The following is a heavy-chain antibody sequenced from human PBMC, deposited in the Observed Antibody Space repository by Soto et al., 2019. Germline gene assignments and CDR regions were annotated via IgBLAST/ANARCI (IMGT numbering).Heavy chain of an antibody. CDR3: ARTQANSGSYYRPPASFDY. J-gene: IGHJ4*02. CDR2: VSHDGRNT. CDR1: GFTFSDYA. Sequence: SLRLSCAASGFTFSDYAMHWVRQAPGKGLEWVAVVSHDGRNTHYADSVKGRFTISRDNAKNSLYLQMNSLRAEDTAVYYCARTQANSGSYYRPPASFDYWGQG. D-gene: IGHD1-26*01. V-gene: IGHV3-30*03.